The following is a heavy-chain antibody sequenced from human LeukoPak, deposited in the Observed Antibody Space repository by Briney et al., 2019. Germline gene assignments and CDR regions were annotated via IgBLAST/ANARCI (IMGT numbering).Heavy chain of an antibody. V-gene: IGHV4-4*02. CDR2: IYHSGRD. CDR1: GGXISNSNW. CDR3: ARHGSGTYFVS. D-gene: IGHD3-10*01. Sequence: SGTLSLTCAVSGGXISNSNWWSWVGQPPGKGLEWIGEIYHSGRDNYNPSLKSRVTISIDKSNNQFSLKLSSVTAADTAVYYCARHGSGTYFVSWGQGTLVTVSS. J-gene: IGHJ5*02.